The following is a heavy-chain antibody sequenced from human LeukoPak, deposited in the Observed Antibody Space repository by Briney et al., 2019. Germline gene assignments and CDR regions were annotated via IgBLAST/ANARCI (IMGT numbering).Heavy chain of an antibody. Sequence: ASVKVSCKASGYTFSTYGIAWVRQAPGEGLEWVGWISGDNGNKKYAQKFQGRVTMTTDTTTTTAYMELRSLRSDDTAVYYCARDGYFDYWGQGTLVTVSS. J-gene: IGHJ4*02. V-gene: IGHV1-18*01. CDR3: ARDGYFDY. CDR1: GYTFSTYG. CDR2: ISGDNGNK.